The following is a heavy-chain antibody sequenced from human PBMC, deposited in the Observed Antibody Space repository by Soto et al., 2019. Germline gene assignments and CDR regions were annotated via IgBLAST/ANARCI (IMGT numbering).Heavy chain of an antibody. V-gene: IGHV4-4*07. CDR1: GGSIRGHY. CDR2: IYSSGGS. Sequence: SETLSLTCTVSGGSIRGHYWSWIRQPAGKGLEWIGRIYSSGGSDYNPSLKSRVTLSVDTSKSQISLKMRSVTAADTAVYYCARDSQVWFDPWGQGTLVTVSS. J-gene: IGHJ5*02. CDR3: ARDSQVWFDP.